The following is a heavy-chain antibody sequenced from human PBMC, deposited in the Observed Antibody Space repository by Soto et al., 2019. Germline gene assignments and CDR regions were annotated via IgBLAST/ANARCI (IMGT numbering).Heavy chain of an antibody. J-gene: IGHJ3*02. CDR1: GYTLTSYG. Sequence: QVQLVQSGAEVKKPGASVKVSCKTSGYTLTSYGITWVRQAPGRGLEWMGWISGYNGNTNYAQKLQGRVTMTTDTSTSTAYMELRSLTSDDTAIYYCARKGLAVTTTCDIWGQGTMVTVSS. CDR3: ARKGLAVTTTCDI. CDR2: ISGYNGNT. V-gene: IGHV1-18*01. D-gene: IGHD4-17*01.